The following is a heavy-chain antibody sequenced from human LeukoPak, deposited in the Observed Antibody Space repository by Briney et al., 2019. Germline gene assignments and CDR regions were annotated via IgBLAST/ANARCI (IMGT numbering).Heavy chain of an antibody. CDR2: ISSSSGTI. CDR3: ARDRPRGVAAAGFDY. Sequence: GGSLRLSCAASGFTFSSYSMNWVRQAPGKGLEWVSYISSSSGTIYYADSVRGRFTISRGNAKHSLYLQMNSLRAEDTAVYYCARDRPRGVAAAGFDYWGQGTLVTVSS. V-gene: IGHV3-48*01. CDR1: GFTFSSYS. J-gene: IGHJ4*02. D-gene: IGHD6-13*01.